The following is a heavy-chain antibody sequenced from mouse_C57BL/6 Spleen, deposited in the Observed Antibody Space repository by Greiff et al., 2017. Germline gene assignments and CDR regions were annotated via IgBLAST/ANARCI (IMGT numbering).Heavy chain of an antibody. CDR3: ARDYYGSSAAMDY. J-gene: IGHJ4*01. V-gene: IGHV5-17*01. D-gene: IGHD1-1*01. Sequence: EVHLVQPGGGLVKPGGSLKLSCAASGFTFSDYGMHWVRQAPEKGLEWVAYISRGSSTINYAHTVKGRFTISRDNAKNTLFLQMTSLRSEDTAMYYCARDYYGSSAAMDYWGQGTSVTVSS. CDR2: ISRGSSTI. CDR1: GFTFSDYG.